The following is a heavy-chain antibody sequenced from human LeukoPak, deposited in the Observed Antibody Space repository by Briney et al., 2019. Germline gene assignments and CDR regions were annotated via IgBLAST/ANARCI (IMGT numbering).Heavy chain of an antibody. D-gene: IGHD3-3*01. CDR2: ISGSGGST. J-gene: IGHJ5*02. CDR3: AKQDYDFWSGYYTGLWGRPEWFDP. CDR1: GFTFSSYA. Sequence: GGSLRLSCAASGFTFSSYAMSWVRQAPGKGLEWVSAISGSGGSTYYADSAKGRFTISRDNSKNTLYLQMNSLRAEDTAVYYCAKQDYDFWSGYYTGLWGRPEWFDPWGQGTLVTVSS. V-gene: IGHV3-23*01.